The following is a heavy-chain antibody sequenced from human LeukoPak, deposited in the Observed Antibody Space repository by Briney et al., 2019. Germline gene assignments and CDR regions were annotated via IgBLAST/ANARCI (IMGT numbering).Heavy chain of an antibody. V-gene: IGHV3-21*01. CDR1: GFTFSRYS. D-gene: IGHD5-12*01. J-gene: IGHJ3*02. CDR2: ISSSSYI. CDR3: ARVGYSWNAFDI. Sequence: GGSLRLSCAASGFTFSRYSVNWVRQAPGKGLEWVSSISSSSYIYYADSVKGRFTISRDNAKNSLYLQMNSLRAEDTAVYYCARVGYSWNAFDIWGQGTMVTVSS.